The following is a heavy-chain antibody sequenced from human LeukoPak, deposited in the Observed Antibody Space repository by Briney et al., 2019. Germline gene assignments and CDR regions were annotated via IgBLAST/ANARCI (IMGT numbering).Heavy chain of an antibody. V-gene: IGHV3-23*01. J-gene: IGHJ4*02. CDR2: ISGSGGST. D-gene: IGHD5-18*01. Sequence: RGSLRLSCAASGFTFSSYAMSWVRQAPGKGLEWVSAISGSGGSTYYADSVKGRFTISRDNSKNTPYLQMNSLRAEDTAVYYCAKKKDTAMVDAVDYWGQGTLVTVSS. CDR3: AKKKDTAMVDAVDY. CDR1: GFTFSSYA.